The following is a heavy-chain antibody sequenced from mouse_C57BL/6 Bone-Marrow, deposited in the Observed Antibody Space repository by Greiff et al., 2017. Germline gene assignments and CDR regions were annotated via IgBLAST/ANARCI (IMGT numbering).Heavy chain of an antibody. D-gene: IGHD1-1*01. CDR3: ATYYYGSSGYFDV. CDR2: INPGSGGT. CDR1: GYAFTNYL. V-gene: IGHV1-54*01. J-gene: IGHJ1*03. Sequence: VQLQQSGAELVRPGTSVKVSCKASGYAFTNYLIEWVKQRPGQGLEWIGVINPGSGGTNYNEKFKGKATLTADKSSSTASMQLSSLTSEDSAVYFCATYYYGSSGYFDVWGTGTTVTVSS.